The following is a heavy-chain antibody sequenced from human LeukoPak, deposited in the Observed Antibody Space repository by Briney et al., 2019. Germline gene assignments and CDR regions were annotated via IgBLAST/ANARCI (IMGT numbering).Heavy chain of an antibody. CDR2: INPNSGGT. CDR1: GYTFTNHQ. D-gene: IGHD6-13*01. V-gene: IGHV1-2*02. Sequence: ASVKVSCKASGYTFTNHQMHWVRQAPGHGLEWMGWINPNSGGTNYAQKFQGRVTMTRDTSISTAYMELSRLRSDDTAVYYCARRVFSSSWPFDYWGQGTLVTVSS. J-gene: IGHJ4*02. CDR3: ARRVFSSSWPFDY.